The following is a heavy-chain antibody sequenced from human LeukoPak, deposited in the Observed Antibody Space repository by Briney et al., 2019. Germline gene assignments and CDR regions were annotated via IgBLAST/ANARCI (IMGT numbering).Heavy chain of an antibody. CDR2: ISWNSGSI. Sequence: GGSLRLSCAASGFTFDDYAMHWVRQAPGKGLEWVSGISWNSGSIGYADSVKGRFTISRDNAKNSLYLQMNSLRAEDTALYYCAKEIQGRAYWGQGTLVTVSS. CDR1: GFTFDDYA. CDR3: AKEIQGRAY. J-gene: IGHJ4*02. V-gene: IGHV3-9*01.